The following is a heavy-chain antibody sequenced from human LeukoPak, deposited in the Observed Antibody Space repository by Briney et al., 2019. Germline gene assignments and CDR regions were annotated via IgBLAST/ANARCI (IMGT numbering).Heavy chain of an antibody. Sequence: SETLSLTCTISGSSISSYYWSWIRQPPGKGLEWIGYVSYSGSTNYNPSLKSRVTISVDTSKSLFSPKLSSVTAADTAVYYCARVEVGAANRQWYGMDVWGQGTTVTVSS. CDR2: VSYSGST. J-gene: IGHJ6*02. D-gene: IGHD2-15*01. V-gene: IGHV4-59*01. CDR3: ARVEVGAANRQWYGMDV. CDR1: GSSISSYY.